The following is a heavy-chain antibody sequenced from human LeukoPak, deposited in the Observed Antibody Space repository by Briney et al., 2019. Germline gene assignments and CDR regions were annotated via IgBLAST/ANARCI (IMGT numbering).Heavy chain of an antibody. CDR2: IRSKFYGGTT. Sequence: PGRSLRLSCTASGFNFDDYAVTWVRQAPGKGLEWIGFIRSKFYGGTTEYAASVKGRFTISRDDSKSIAYLQMHSLKAEDTAVYYCTRELHYYDSSGYSIWGQGTMVTVSS. J-gene: IGHJ3*02. D-gene: IGHD3-22*01. V-gene: IGHV3-49*04. CDR1: GFNFDDYA. CDR3: TRELHYYDSSGYSI.